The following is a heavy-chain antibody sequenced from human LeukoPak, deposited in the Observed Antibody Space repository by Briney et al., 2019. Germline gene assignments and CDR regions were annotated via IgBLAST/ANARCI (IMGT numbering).Heavy chain of an antibody. CDR1: GYTFTSNY. V-gene: IGHV1-46*01. D-gene: IGHD6-13*01. Sequence: ASVKVSCKASGYTFTSNYIHWVRQAPGQGLEWMGMIYPRDGSTSYAQKFQGRVTMTRDTSASTVYMELSSLRSEDTAVYYCARAAAPLQYYYGMDVWGQGTTVTVSS. CDR3: ARAAAPLQYYYGMDV. CDR2: IYPRDGST. J-gene: IGHJ6*02.